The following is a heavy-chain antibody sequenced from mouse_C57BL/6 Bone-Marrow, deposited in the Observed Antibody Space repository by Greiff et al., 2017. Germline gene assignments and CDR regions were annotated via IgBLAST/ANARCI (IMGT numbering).Heavy chain of an antibody. J-gene: IGHJ1*03. Sequence: EVQRVESGGGLVQPKGSLNLSCAASGFSFNTYAMNWVRQAPGKGLEWVARIRSKSNNYATYYADSVKDRFTISRDDSESMLYLQMNNLKTEDTAMYYCVRHDWDGYFDVWGTGTTVTVSS. CDR2: IRSKSNNYAT. CDR1: GFSFNTYA. D-gene: IGHD4-1*01. V-gene: IGHV10-1*01. CDR3: VRHDWDGYFDV.